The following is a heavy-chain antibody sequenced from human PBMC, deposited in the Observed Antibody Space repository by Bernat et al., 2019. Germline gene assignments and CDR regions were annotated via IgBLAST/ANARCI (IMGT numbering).Heavy chain of an antibody. Sequence: EAQLVESGGGLVQPGGSLRLSCAASGFTFSSYEMNWVRQAPGKGLEWVSYISSSGSTIYYADSVKGRFTISRDNAKNSLYLQMNSLRAEDTAVYYCARSGPARGYSGYDFYYWGQGTLVTVSS. CDR1: GFTFSSYE. V-gene: IGHV3-48*03. CDR3: ARSGPARGYSGYDFYY. J-gene: IGHJ4*02. CDR2: ISSSGSTI. D-gene: IGHD5-12*01.